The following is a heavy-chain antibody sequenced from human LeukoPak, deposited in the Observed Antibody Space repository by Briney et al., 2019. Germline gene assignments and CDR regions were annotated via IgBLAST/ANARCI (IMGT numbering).Heavy chain of an antibody. CDR2: ISGSGGST. J-gene: IGHJ6*03. V-gene: IGHV3-23*01. D-gene: IGHD3-16*01. CDR3: AEMGGGNNYYYYYMDV. CDR1: GFTFSSYG. Sequence: GGSLRLSCAASGFTFSSYGMSWVRKAPGKVLEWVSAISGSGGSTYYADSVKGRFTISRDNSKNTLYLQMNSLRAEDTAVYYCAEMGGGNNYYYYYMDVWGKGTTVTISS.